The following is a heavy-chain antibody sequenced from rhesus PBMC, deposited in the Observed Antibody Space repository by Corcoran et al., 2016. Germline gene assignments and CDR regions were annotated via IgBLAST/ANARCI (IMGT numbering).Heavy chain of an antibody. CDR1: GGSVSDNYY. Sequence: QVQLKESGPGHVKPSETLSLTCAVSGGSVSDNYYWTWVRQSPGKGLQWIGNIYGGSGGTNYNPSLNNRVTISIDTSKNQFSLKLRSVTAADTAVYYCVWSSSLSDRWAQGVLVTVSS. J-gene: IGHJ1*01. D-gene: IGHD6-13*01. V-gene: IGHV4-106*01. CDR2: IYGGSGGT. CDR3: VWSSSLSDR.